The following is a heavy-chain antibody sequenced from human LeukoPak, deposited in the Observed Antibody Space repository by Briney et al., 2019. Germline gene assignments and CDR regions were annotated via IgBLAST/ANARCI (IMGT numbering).Heavy chain of an antibody. J-gene: IGHJ2*01. V-gene: IGHV3-23*01. CDR2: ISGSGGST. D-gene: IGHD1-26*01. Sequence: GGSLRLSCAASGFTFSSYAMSWVRQAPGKGLEWVSAISGSGGSTYYADSVKGRFTISRDNSKNTLYLQMNSLRAEDTALYYCAKAPSGSYRYWYFDLWGRGTLVTVSS. CDR1: GFTFSSYA. CDR3: AKAPSGSYRYWYFDL.